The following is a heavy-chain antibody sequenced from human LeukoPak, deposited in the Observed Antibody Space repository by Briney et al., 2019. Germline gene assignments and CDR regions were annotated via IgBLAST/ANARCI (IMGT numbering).Heavy chain of an antibody. CDR2: IYRTGHT. Sequence: PSETLSLTCTVSGYSISSGYYGDWIRQPPGKGLEWIGSIYRTGHTYYNPSLKSRVTISVDTSKNQFSLKLSSVTAADTAVYYCARETMALTSFDYWGQGALVTVSS. CDR3: ARETMALTSFDY. CDR1: GYSISSGYY. D-gene: IGHD4/OR15-4a*01. J-gene: IGHJ4*02. V-gene: IGHV4-38-2*02.